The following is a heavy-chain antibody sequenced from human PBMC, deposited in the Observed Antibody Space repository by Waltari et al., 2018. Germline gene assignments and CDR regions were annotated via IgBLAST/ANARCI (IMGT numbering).Heavy chain of an antibody. J-gene: IGHJ4*02. V-gene: IGHV3-23*01. CDR3: AKGGQQLVREFDY. CDR2: ISGSGGST. CDR1: GFPFSSYA. Sequence: EVQLLESGGGLVQPGGSLRLSCAASGFPFSSYAMSWVRQAPGKGLEWVSAISGSGGSTYYADSVKGRFTISRDNSKNTLYLQMNSLRAEDTAVYYCAKGGQQLVREFDYWGQGTLVTVSS. D-gene: IGHD6-13*01.